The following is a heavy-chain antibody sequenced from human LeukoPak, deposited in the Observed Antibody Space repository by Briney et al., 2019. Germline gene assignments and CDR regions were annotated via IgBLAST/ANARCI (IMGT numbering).Heavy chain of an antibody. J-gene: IGHJ4*02. CDR2: ISYDGSNK. Sequence: GRSLRLSCAASGFTFSNYAVHWVRQAPGQGLEWVAVISYDGSNKYYADSVKGRFTISRDSSKNTLYLQMTSLRAEDTALYYCAKGYCSSTSCYHFDYWGQGTLVTVSS. D-gene: IGHD2-2*01. CDR1: GFTFSNYA. V-gene: IGHV3-30*18. CDR3: AKGYCSSTSCYHFDY.